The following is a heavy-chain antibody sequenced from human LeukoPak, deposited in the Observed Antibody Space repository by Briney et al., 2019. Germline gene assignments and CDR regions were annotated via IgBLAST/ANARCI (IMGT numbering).Heavy chain of an antibody. CDR3: TRYYYDSSGRTLIMDV. CDR2: IRSKANSYAT. CDR1: GFTFSGSA. D-gene: IGHD3-22*01. V-gene: IGHV3-73*01. Sequence: GGSLRLSCAASGFTFSGSAMHWVRQASGKGLEWVGRIRSKANSYATAYAASVKGRFTISRDDSKNTAYLQMSSLKTEDTAMYYCTRYYYDSSGRTLIMDVWGQGTTVTVSS. J-gene: IGHJ6*02.